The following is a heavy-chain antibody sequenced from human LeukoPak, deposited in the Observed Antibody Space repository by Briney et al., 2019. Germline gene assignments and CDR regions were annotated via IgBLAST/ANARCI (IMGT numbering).Heavy chain of an antibody. Sequence: PSETLSLTCAVSGYSISSGYYGGWIRQPPGKGLEWIGSIYHSGSTYYNPSLKSRVTISVDTSKNQFSLKLSSVTAADTAVYYCARQYCSSTSCPFGYWGQGTLVTVSS. CDR3: ARQYCSSTSCPFGY. CDR1: GYSISSGYY. D-gene: IGHD2-2*01. J-gene: IGHJ4*02. CDR2: IYHSGST. V-gene: IGHV4-38-2*01.